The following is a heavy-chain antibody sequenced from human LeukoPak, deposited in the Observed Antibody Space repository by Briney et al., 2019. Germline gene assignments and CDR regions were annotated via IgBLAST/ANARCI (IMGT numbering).Heavy chain of an antibody. D-gene: IGHD2/OR15-2a*01. V-gene: IGHV4-4*07. CDR2: IYASGST. CDR3: ARDFYGDDGHHPFDY. CDR1: GGPISNYY. J-gene: IGHJ4*02. Sequence: SETLSLTCSVSGGPISNYYWNWIRQPAGKGLEWIGRIYASGSTNYNPSLKSRVTISMDKSKNHFSLNLKSVTAADTGFYYCARDFYGDDGHHPFDYWGQGIQVTVSS.